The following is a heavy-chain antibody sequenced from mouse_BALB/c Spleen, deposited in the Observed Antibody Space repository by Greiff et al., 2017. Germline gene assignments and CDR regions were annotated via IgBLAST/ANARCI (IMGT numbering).Heavy chain of an antibody. CDR1: GYSITSDYA. CDR2: ISYSGST. V-gene: IGHV3-2*02. Sequence: EVQGVESGPGLVKPSQSLSLTCTVTGYSITSDYAWNWIRQFPGNKLEWMGYISYSGSTSYNPSLKSRISITRDTSKNQFFLQLNSVTTEDTATYYCARGVYYGYGWYFDVWGAGTTVTVSS. CDR3: ARGVYYGYGWYFDV. D-gene: IGHD1-2*01. J-gene: IGHJ1*01.